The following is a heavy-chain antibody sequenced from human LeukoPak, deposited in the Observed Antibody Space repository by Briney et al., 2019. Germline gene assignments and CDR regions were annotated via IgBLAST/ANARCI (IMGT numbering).Heavy chain of an antibody. D-gene: IGHD3-16*01. CDR2: IYPSGST. CDR3: ARFGQQRVRWESWFDP. J-gene: IGHJ5*02. Sequence: PSGTLSLTCAVSGDSFSSDNWWSWVRQAPGKGLEWIAEIYPSGSTNYNPSLESRLTMSLDKSKNQFSLILRSMTAADTGIYYCARFGQQRVRWESWFDPWGQGTLVTVSS. V-gene: IGHV4-4*02. CDR1: GDSFSSDNW.